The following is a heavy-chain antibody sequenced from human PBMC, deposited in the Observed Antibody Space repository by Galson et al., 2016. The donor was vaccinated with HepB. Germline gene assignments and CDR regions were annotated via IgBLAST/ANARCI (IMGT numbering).Heavy chain of an antibody. Sequence: TLSLTCAVSGGSISSGDYPWSWIRQPPGKGLEWIGYIYQSGNTYYHPSLKRRATISVDRSKNQFSLKLYSVTAADTAVYYCAKRAGLSGTPFDYWGQGSLVTVSS. D-gene: IGHD3-10*01. CDR3: AKRAGLSGTPFDY. J-gene: IGHJ4*02. V-gene: IGHV4-30-2*01. CDR2: IYQSGNT. CDR1: GGSISSGDYP.